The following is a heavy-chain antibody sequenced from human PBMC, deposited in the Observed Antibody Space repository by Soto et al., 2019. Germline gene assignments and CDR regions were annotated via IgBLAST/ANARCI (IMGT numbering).Heavy chain of an antibody. J-gene: IGHJ1*01. CDR3: ARAYRIAVAGTLYFQH. V-gene: IGHV1-8*01. CDR2: MNHNSGNT. D-gene: IGHD6-19*01. Sequence: QVQLVQSGAEVKKPRASVKVSCKASGYTFTSYDINWVRQATGQGLEWMGWMNHNSGNTGYAQKFQGRVTMTRNTSISTADMELSSLRSEDTAVYYCARAYRIAVAGTLYFQHWGQGTLVTVSS. CDR1: GYTFTSYD.